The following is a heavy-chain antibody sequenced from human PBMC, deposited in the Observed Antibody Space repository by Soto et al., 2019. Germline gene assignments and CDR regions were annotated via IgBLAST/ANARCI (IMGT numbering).Heavy chain of an antibody. J-gene: IGHJ6*02. CDR3: ASRPFYYYGLDV. Sequence: PSESLALTCTVSGDSITTSVYSWSWIRQPPGKALEWIGYVYHTGNAYPKPSLKSRVTISLDRSKNQFSLKMTSVTAADTALYYCASRPFYYYGLDVWGQGTTVTVSS. CDR1: GDSITTSVYS. V-gene: IGHV4-30-2*01. CDR2: VYHTGNA.